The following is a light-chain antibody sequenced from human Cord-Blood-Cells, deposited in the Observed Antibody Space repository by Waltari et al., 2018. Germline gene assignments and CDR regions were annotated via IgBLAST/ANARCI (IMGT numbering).Light chain of an antibody. CDR1: SSDVGSYNL. CDR3: CSDAGRSTYV. CDR2: EVS. Sequence: QSALTQPASVSGSPGQSITISCTGTSSDVGSYNLVSWYQQHPGKAPKLMIYEVSKRPSGVYNRFSSTKSGKTASLTISGLQAEDEADYYCCSDAGRSTYVCGTGTRVTVL. V-gene: IGLV2-23*02. J-gene: IGLJ1*01.